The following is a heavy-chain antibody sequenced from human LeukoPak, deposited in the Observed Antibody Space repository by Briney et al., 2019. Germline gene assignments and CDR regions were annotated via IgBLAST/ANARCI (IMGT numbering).Heavy chain of an antibody. J-gene: IGHJ3*02. CDR2: INPNSGDT. D-gene: IGHD3-22*01. Sequence: ASVKVSRKASGYTLTGYYMHWVRQAPGQGLEWMGWINPNSGDTNYAQEFQGRVTLTRDTSISTAYMELSRLRSDDTAVYYCARAKYYYDRRAFDIWGQGTMVTVSS. V-gene: IGHV1-2*02. CDR1: GYTLTGYY. CDR3: ARAKYYYDRRAFDI.